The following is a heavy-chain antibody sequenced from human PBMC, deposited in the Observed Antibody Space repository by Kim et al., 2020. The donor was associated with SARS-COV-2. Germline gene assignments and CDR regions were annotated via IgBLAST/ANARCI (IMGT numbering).Heavy chain of an antibody. J-gene: IGHJ6*02. CDR2: IYPGDSDT. CDR3: ARSIRGGGLLYHYYGMDV. D-gene: IGHD3-10*01. CDR1: GYSFTSYW. V-gene: IGHV5-51*01. Sequence: GESLKISCKGSGYSFTSYWIGWVRQMPGKGLEWMGIIYPGDSDTRYSPSFQGQVTISADKSISTAYLQWSSLKASDTAMYYCARSIRGGGLLYHYYGMDVWGQGTTVTVSS.